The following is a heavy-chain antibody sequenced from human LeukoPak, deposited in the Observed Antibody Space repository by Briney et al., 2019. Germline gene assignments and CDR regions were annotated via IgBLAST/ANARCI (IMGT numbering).Heavy chain of an antibody. V-gene: IGHV1-58*02. CDR1: GFTFTSSA. J-gene: IGHJ4*02. CDR3: AAAVAGTSLFDY. Sequence: ASVKVSCKASGFTFTSSAMQWVRQARGQRLEWIGWIVVGSGNTNYAQKFQERVTVTRDMSTSTAYMELSSLRSEDTAVYYCAAAVAGTSLFDYWGQGTLVTVSS. CDR2: IVVGSGNT. D-gene: IGHD6-19*01.